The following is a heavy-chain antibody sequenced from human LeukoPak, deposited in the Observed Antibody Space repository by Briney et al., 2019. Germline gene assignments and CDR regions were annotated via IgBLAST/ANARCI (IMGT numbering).Heavy chain of an antibody. V-gene: IGHV4-61*02. CDR1: GGSISSGSYY. Sequence: SETLSLTCTVSGGSISSGSYYWSWIRQPAGKGLEWIGRIYTSGCTNDTPSLKSRVPLSVDTSKNQFSLKLSSVTAADTAVYYCARRQGWYQGAPFDYWGQGTLVTVSS. D-gene: IGHD6-19*01. J-gene: IGHJ4*02. CDR3: ARRQGWYQGAPFDY. CDR2: IYTSGCT.